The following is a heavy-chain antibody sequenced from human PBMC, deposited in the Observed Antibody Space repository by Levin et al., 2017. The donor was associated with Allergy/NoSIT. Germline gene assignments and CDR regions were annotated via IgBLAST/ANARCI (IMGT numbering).Heavy chain of an antibody. D-gene: IGHD2-15*01. V-gene: IGHV3-33*01. CDR1: GFTFSNYG. CDR3: ARDPESCSGGSCLPFDS. J-gene: IGHJ4*02. CDR2: IWFDGGNK. Sequence: GGSLRLSCAASGFTFSNYGMHWVRQAPGKGLEWVAVIWFDGGNKYYADAVEGRFTISRDNSKNTLYPQMNSLRAEDTAVYYCARDPESCSGGSCLPFDSWGQGTLVTVSS.